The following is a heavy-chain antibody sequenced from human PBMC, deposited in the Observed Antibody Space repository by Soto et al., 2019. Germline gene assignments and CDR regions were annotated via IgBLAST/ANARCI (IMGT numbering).Heavy chain of an antibody. Sequence: SETLSLTCTVSGGSISSGGYYWSWIRQHPGKGLEWIGYIYYSGSTYYNPSLKSRVTISVDTSKNQFSLKLSSVTAADTAVYYCARDRGIAVAGDFDYWGQGTLVTVSS. CDR1: GGSISSGGYY. D-gene: IGHD6-19*01. J-gene: IGHJ4*02. CDR2: IYYSGST. CDR3: ARDRGIAVAGDFDY. V-gene: IGHV4-31*03.